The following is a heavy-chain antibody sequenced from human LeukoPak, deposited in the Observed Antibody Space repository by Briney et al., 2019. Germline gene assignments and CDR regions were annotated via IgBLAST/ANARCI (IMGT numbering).Heavy chain of an antibody. Sequence: SETLSLTCSVSGGSISSYNWSWIRQPPGKGLEWVGYINYSGNNNYNPYLKSRVTISVDTSKNQFSLKLSSVTAADTAVYYCASFSWGSGSYNQEAIWSWFDPWGQGTLVTVSS. D-gene: IGHD3-10*01. CDR1: GGSISSYN. CDR3: ASFSWGSGSYNQEAIWSWFDP. CDR2: INYSGNN. J-gene: IGHJ5*02. V-gene: IGHV4-59*08.